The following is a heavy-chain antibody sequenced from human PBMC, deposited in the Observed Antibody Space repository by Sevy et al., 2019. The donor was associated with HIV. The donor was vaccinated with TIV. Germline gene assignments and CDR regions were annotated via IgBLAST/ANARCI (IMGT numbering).Heavy chain of an antibody. J-gene: IGHJ4*02. CDR2: IYHSGST. Sequence: SETLSLTCAVSGGSISSSNWWSWVRQPPGKGLEWIGEIYHSGSTNYNPSLKSRVTISVDKSKNQFSLKLGSVTAADTAVYYCARGSLGAYDFWSGYSNNYFDYWGQGTLVTVSS. D-gene: IGHD3-3*01. CDR3: ARGSLGAYDFWSGYSNNYFDY. V-gene: IGHV4-4*02. CDR1: GGSISSSNW.